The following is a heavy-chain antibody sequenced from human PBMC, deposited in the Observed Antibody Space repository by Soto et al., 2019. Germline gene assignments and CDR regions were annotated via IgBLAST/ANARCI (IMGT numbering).Heavy chain of an antibody. CDR1: GFTFDDYA. CDR3: AKVLGWARNSSYMDV. CDR2: ISWNSGSI. D-gene: IGHD3-3*02. J-gene: IGHJ6*03. Sequence: EVQLVESGGGLVQPGRSLRLSCAASGFTFDDYAMHWVRQAPGKGLEWVSGISWNSGSIGYADSVKGRFTISRDNAKNSLYLQMHSLRAEDTALYYYAKVLGWARNSSYMDVWGKGTTVTVSS. V-gene: IGHV3-9*01.